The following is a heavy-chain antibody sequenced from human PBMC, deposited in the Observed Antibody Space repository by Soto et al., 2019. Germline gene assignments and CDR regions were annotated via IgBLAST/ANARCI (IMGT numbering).Heavy chain of an antibody. CDR1: GGSISSGDYY. D-gene: IGHD4-17*01. V-gene: IGHV4-30-4*01. CDR2: IYYSGST. CDR3: ARIINTVSRRYFDY. Sequence: SETLSLTCTVSGGSISSGDYYWSWIRQPPGKGLEWIGYIYYSGSTNYNPSLKSRVTISVDTSKNQFSLKLSSVTAADTAVYYCARIINTVSRRYFDYWGQGTLVTVSS. J-gene: IGHJ4*02.